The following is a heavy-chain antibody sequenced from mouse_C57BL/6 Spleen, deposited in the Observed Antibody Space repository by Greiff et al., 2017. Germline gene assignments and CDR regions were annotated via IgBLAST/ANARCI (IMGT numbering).Heavy chain of an antibody. D-gene: IGHD1-1*01. CDR2: IDPSDSYT. Sequence: QVQLQQPGAELVKPGASVKLSCKASGYTFTSYWMQWVKQRPGQGLEWIGEIDPSDSYTNYNQKFKGKATLTVDTSSSTAYMQLSSLTSEDSAVYYCAVTTVVARYYYAMDYWGQGTSVTVSS. V-gene: IGHV1-50*01. CDR3: AVTTVVARYYYAMDY. CDR1: GYTFTSYW. J-gene: IGHJ4*01.